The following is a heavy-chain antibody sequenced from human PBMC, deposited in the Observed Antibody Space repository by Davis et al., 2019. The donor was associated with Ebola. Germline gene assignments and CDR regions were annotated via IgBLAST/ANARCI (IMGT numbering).Heavy chain of an antibody. V-gene: IGHV1-8*02. J-gene: IGHJ6*02. D-gene: IGHD2-21*02. CDR3: SRGFTAEYYYGIDG. CDR1: GYTFTSYD. CDR2: MNPNSGNT. Sequence: ASVKVSCKASGYTFTSYDINWVRQAPGQGLEWMGLMNPNSGNTSYAQKFQGRVTMTRNTSISTAYMELSSLRSEDTAVYYCSRGFTAEYYYGIDGWGQGTTVTVSS.